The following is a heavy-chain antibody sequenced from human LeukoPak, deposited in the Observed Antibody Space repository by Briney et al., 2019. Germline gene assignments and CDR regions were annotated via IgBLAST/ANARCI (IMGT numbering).Heavy chain of an antibody. CDR3: TRDPGDVFPSDLDY. J-gene: IGHJ4*02. V-gene: IGHV3-21*03. CDR1: GFTFSSYS. D-gene: IGHD3-16*01. CDR2: ISGSNSYI. Sequence: GGSLRLSCAASGFTFSSYSMNWVRQAPGKGLEWVSSISGSNSYIYYADSMKGRFTISRDNAKNSLYLQMNSLKTEDTAVYYCTRDPGDVFPSDLDYWGQGTLVTVSS.